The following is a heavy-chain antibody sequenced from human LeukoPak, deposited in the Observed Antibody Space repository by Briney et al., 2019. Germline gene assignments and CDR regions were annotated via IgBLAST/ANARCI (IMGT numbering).Heavy chain of an antibody. Sequence: ASVKVSCKASGGTFSSYAISWVRQAPGQWLEWMGRIIPIFGTANYAQKFQGRVTITADESTSTAYMELSSLRSEDTAVYYCARDLSPRGYSYGYDYWGQGTLVTVSS. CDR3: ARDLSPRGYSYGYDY. D-gene: IGHD5-18*01. CDR1: GGTFSSYA. J-gene: IGHJ4*02. V-gene: IGHV1-69*13. CDR2: IIPIFGTA.